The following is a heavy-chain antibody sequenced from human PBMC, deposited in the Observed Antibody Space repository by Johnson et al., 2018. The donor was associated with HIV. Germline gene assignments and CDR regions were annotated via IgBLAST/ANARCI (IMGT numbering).Heavy chain of an antibody. CDR3: ARIAVVVQHDAFDI. CDR1: QFTFSSYY. D-gene: IGHD2-15*01. J-gene: IGHJ3*02. Sequence: VQLVESGGGLAKPAWSPRLSCAASQFTFSSYYMNCVRQAPGNGLELVGQVNPNGGSTYLIDSGKDRFNISRDNAKNTLHLQMNSLKTEDTAVYYCARIAVVVQHDAFDIWGQGTMVTVSS. CDR2: VNPNGGST. V-gene: IGHV3-25*05.